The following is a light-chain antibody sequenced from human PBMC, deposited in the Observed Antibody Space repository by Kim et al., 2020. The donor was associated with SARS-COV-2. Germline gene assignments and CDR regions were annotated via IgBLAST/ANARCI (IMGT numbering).Light chain of an antibody. CDR3: QQYSNSLGT. CDR1: QSVSRIY. J-gene: IGKJ2*02. V-gene: IGKV3-20*01. Sequence: PGEGATLSCRASQSVSRIYLAWYQQRLGQAPRLLIYGTSSRATGIPDRFSGSGSGTDFTLTISRLEPEDFAVYYCQQYSNSLGTFGQGTKL. CDR2: GTS.